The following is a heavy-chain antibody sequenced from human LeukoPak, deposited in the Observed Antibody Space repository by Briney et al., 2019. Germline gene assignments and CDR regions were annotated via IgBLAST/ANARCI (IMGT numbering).Heavy chain of an antibody. V-gene: IGHV1-2*02. CDR3: ATTGREDSSGWFSYYYYYYLDV. J-gene: IGHJ6*03. CDR2: INPNSGGT. Sequence: ASVKVSCKASGDTFTGYYIHWVRQAPGQGLEWMGWINPNSGGTNYAQKFQGRVTMTRDTSISTAYMELSRLRSDDIAIYFCATTGREDSSGWFSYYYYYYLDVWGKGTTVTVSS. CDR1: GDTFTGYY. D-gene: IGHD6-19*01.